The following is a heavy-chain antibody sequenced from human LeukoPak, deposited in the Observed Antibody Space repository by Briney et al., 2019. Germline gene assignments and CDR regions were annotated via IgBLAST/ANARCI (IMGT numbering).Heavy chain of an antibody. V-gene: IGHV1-69*13. CDR2: IIPIFGTA. CDR1: GGTFSSYA. Sequence: ASVKVSCKASGGTFSSYAISWVRQAPGQGLEWMGGIIPIFGTANYAQKFQGRVTITADESTSTAYMELSSLRSEDTAVYYCARVLAVAGQGAFDIWGQGTMVTVSS. D-gene: IGHD6-19*01. CDR3: ARVLAVAGQGAFDI. J-gene: IGHJ3*02.